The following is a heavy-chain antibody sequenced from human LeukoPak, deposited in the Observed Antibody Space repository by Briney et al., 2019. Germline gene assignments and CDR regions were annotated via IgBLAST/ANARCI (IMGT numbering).Heavy chain of an antibody. J-gene: IGHJ4*02. Sequence: GGSLRLSCAASGFTFSSYCMHWVRQAPGKGLVWVSRINSDRSRTSSADSVKGRFTISRDNAKNTLYLQMNSLRAEDTAVYYCARGNVVPPPDYGGQGTLVTVSS. V-gene: IGHV3-74*01. D-gene: IGHD2-2*01. CDR1: GFTFSSYC. CDR2: INSDRSRT. CDR3: ARGNVVPPPDY.